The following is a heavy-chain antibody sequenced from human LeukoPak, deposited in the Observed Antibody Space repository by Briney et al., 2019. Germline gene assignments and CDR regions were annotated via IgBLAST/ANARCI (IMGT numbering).Heavy chain of an antibody. J-gene: IGHJ4*02. V-gene: IGHV3-33*01. D-gene: IGHD1-14*01. CDR3: TRYNNDHFDY. CDR2: IAYDGGRA. Sequence: GGSLRLSCAESGFTFGGYGKHWFRQTPGRGLEWVAVIAYDGGRAFYADSVEGRFTISRDNSKNTMSVQMDDLRAEDTAVYYCTRYNNDHFDYWGQGTLVTVSS. CDR1: GFTFGGYG.